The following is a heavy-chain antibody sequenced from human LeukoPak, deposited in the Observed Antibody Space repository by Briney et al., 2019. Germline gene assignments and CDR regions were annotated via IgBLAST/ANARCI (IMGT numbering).Heavy chain of an antibody. CDR1: GGSISSYY. CDR3: ARHHHSGSYRGDY. Sequence: PSETLSLTCTVSGGSISSYYWSWVRQPPAKGLEWIGYIYYSGSTNYTPSLKSRVTISVHTSKHQFSLKLSSVTAAHTAVYYCARHHHSGSYRGDYWGQGTQVTVSS. V-gene: IGHV4-59*01. J-gene: IGHJ4*02. D-gene: IGHD1-26*01. CDR2: IYYSGST.